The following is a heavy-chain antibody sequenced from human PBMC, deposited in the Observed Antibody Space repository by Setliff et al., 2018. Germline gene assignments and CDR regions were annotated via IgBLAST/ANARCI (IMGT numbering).Heavy chain of an antibody. CDR3: AREKHYDSSGYYYAFDI. J-gene: IGHJ3*02. Sequence: GGSLRLSCAASGFTFSSYSMNWVRQAPGKGLEWVSYISSSSSTIYYADSVKGRFTISRDNAKNSLYLQMNSLRAEDTAVYYCAREKHYDSSGYYYAFDIWGQGTKVTVSS. V-gene: IGHV3-48*04. CDR2: ISSSSSTI. D-gene: IGHD3-22*01. CDR1: GFTFSSYS.